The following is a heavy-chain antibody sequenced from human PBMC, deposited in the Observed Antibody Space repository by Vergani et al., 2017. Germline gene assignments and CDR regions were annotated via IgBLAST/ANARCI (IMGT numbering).Heavy chain of an antibody. Sequence: QVQLQESGPGLVKPSQTLSLSCTVSGGSVRTSIGYYWTWIRHPAGKTLEWIGEIFSSGTTNYNPSFKNRVTMSVDTSKNQFSLKLNSVTATDTAVYYCARGSRAEGGSGPDKWGQGTLVTVSS. J-gene: IGHJ4*02. CDR1: GGSVRTSIGYY. CDR3: ARGSRAEGGSGPDK. CDR2: IFSSGTT. D-gene: IGHD6-13*01. V-gene: IGHV4-61*02.